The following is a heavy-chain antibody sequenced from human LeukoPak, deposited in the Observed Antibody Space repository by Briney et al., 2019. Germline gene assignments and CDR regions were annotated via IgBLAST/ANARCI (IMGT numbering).Heavy chain of an antibody. V-gene: IGHV3-74*01. CDR2: INRDGSRT. CDR3: ARGGSDTAMAHDY. J-gene: IGHJ4*02. Sequence: GGSLRLSCAASGLTFSDFYMSWIRQAPGKGLEWVSRINRDGSRTDYADSVKGRFTISRDDAKNTLYLQVNSLRAEDTAVYFCARGGSDTAMAHDYWGQGTLVTVSS. CDR1: GLTFSDFY. D-gene: IGHD5-18*01.